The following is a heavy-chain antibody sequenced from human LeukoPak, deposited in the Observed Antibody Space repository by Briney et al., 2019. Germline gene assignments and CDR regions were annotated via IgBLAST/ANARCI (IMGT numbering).Heavy chain of an antibody. CDR1: GFTFSNYW. J-gene: IGHJ4*02. CDR3: AKGVRTNDY. D-gene: IGHD2-8*01. Sequence: PGGSLRLSCLASGFTFSNYWMTWVRQAPGKGLEWVANIKQDGSENYYVDFVKGRFTISRDNAKNSIYLQMNNLRAEDSAVYYCAKGVRTNDYWGQGVLVTVSS. CDR2: IKQDGSEN. V-gene: IGHV3-7*01.